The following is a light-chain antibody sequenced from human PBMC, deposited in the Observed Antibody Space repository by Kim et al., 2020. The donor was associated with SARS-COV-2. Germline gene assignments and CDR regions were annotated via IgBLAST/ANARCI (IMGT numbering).Light chain of an antibody. CDR3: QAWDSSTAVV. CDR1: KLGHKY. J-gene: IGLJ2*01. V-gene: IGLV3-1*01. CDR2: QDT. Sequence: VSPGKTASITCSGDKLGHKYTSWYQQKPGQSPVLVMYQDTKRPSGIPERFSGSNSGNTATLTISGTQAMDEADYYCQAWDSSTAVVFGGGTKLTVL.